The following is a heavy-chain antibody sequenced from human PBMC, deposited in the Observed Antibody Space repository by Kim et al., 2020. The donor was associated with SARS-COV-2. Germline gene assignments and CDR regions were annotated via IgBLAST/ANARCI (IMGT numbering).Heavy chain of an antibody. J-gene: IGHJ6*02. Sequence: GGSLRLSCAASGFTFSSYAMSWVRQAPGKGLEWVSAISGSGGSTYYADSVKGRFTISRDNSKNTLYLQMNSLRAEDTAVYYCAKGAREGSWYYYYGMDVWGQGTTVTVSS. D-gene: IGHD6-13*01. CDR1: GFTFSSYA. CDR3: AKGAREGSWYYYYGMDV. CDR2: ISGSGGST. V-gene: IGHV3-23*01.